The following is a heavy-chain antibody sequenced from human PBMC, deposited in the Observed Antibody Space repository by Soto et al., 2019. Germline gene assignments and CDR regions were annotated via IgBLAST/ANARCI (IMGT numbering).Heavy chain of an antibody. CDR2: IRGDGSGT. D-gene: IGHD2-21*01. J-gene: IGHJ4*02. CDR1: GFTFSIYA. V-gene: IGHV3-23*01. CDR3: VKDAPGGGWLSDY. Sequence: GGCLRLSCAASGFTFSIYAMSWVRQAPGKGLEWVSTIRGDGSGTTYADFVRGRFTISRDNSRNTLYLQMNSLRAEDTAIYYCVKDAPGGGWLSDYWGRGTLVTVSS.